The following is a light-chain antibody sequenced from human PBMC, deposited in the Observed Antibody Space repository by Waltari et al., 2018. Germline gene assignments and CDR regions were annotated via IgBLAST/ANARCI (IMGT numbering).Light chain of an antibody. Sequence: QSALTQPASVSGSPGQSITISCTGGSSDVGRHDFVSWYQDHPGQAPKVIIFDVNNRPSGVSDRFSASKSGNTASLTISGLQAEDEATYYCSSQSIDDVLIFGGGTKLTVL. CDR2: DVN. CDR1: SSDVGRHDF. J-gene: IGLJ2*01. V-gene: IGLV2-14*03. CDR3: SSQSIDDVLI.